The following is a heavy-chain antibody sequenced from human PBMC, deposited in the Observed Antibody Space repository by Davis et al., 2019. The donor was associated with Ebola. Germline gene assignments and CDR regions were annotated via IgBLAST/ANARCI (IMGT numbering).Heavy chain of an antibody. D-gene: IGHD1-1*01. Sequence: AASVKVSCKASGYTFTNYGITWVRQAPGQGLEWMGWINPHNGNTNYAQNVQRRVIMTSDTATTTAYMEVGSLRSDDTAVYYCARAQFPTTSDHWGQGTLVTVSS. CDR1: GYTFTNYG. J-gene: IGHJ4*02. CDR2: INPHNGNT. CDR3: ARAQFPTTSDH. V-gene: IGHV1-18*04.